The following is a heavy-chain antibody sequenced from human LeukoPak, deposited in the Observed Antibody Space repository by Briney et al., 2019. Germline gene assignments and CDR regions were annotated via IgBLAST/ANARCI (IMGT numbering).Heavy chain of an antibody. V-gene: IGHV4-39*07. J-gene: IGHJ4*02. D-gene: IGHD6-13*01. CDR2: TSYSGSI. CDR1: GGSISSSSHN. Sequence: SETLSLTCNVSGGSISSSSHNWVWIRQPPGKGLEWIGRTSYSGSINYNPSLESRVTVSVDTSKNQFSLKLSSVTAADTAVYYCARTIEAAFDYWGQGALVTVSS. CDR3: ARTIEAAFDY.